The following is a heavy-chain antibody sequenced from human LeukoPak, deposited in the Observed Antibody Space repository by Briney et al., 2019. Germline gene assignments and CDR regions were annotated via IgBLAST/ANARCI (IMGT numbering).Heavy chain of an antibody. Sequence: PGGSLRLSCAASGFTFSTYWMHWVRQAPGKGLVWVSRLSPDGSSSIYADSVKGRSTVSRDNAKNTLYLQMNGLRADDTAVYYCTRSPSLGGSYWGFDYWGQGTLLTVSS. CDR1: GFTFSTYW. J-gene: IGHJ4*02. D-gene: IGHD2-15*01. V-gene: IGHV3-74*01. CDR2: LSPDGSSS. CDR3: TRSPSLGGSYWGFDY.